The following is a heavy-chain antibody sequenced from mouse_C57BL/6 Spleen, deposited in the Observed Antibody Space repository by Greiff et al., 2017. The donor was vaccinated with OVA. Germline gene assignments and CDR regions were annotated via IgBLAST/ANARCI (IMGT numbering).Heavy chain of an antibody. CDR1: GFTFSDYG. J-gene: IGHJ3*01. CDR3: ARQGGEGVFAY. CDR2: ISNLAYSI. V-gene: IGHV5-15*01. Sequence: EVKLVESGGGLVQPGGSLKLSCAASGFTFSDYGMAWVRQAPRKGPEWVAFISNLAYSIYYADTVTGRFTISRENAKSTLYLEMSSLRSEDTAMYYCARQGGEGVFAYWGQGTLVTVSA.